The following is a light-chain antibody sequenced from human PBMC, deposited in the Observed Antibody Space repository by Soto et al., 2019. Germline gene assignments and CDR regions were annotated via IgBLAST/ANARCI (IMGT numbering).Light chain of an antibody. CDR1: QNILSRSNNENY. Sequence: DIVMTQSPDSLAVSLGERATINCKSSQNILSRSNNENYLAWYQQRPGQPPRLVLYWASTRESGVPDRFSGSGSGTDFTLTVSSRQAEDVAVYYCQQYYASPLTFGQGTRLEIK. CDR3: QQYYASPLT. V-gene: IGKV4-1*01. CDR2: WAS. J-gene: IGKJ5*01.